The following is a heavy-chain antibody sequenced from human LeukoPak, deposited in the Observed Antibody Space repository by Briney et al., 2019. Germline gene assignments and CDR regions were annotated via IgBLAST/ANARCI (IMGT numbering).Heavy chain of an antibody. CDR1: GGSFSGYY. J-gene: IGHJ4*02. Sequence: SETLSLTCAVYGGSFSGYYWSWIRQPPGKGLEWIGEINHSGSTNYNPSLKSRVTISVDTSKNQFSLKLSSVTAADTAVYYCARVPILGYCSSTSCYAGILFDYWGQGTLVTVSS. D-gene: IGHD2-2*01. CDR2: INHSGST. V-gene: IGHV4-34*01. CDR3: ARVPILGYCSSTSCYAGILFDY.